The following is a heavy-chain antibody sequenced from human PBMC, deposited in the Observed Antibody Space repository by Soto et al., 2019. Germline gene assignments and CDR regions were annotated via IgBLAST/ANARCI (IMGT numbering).Heavy chain of an antibody. D-gene: IGHD6-19*01. CDR2: FDPEDGET. Sequence: ASVKVSCKVSGYTLTELSMHWVRQAPGKGLEWMGGFDPEDGETIYAQKFQGRVTMTEDTSTDTAYMELSSLRFEDTAVYYCATSWYVAGHNFDYWGQGTLVTVSS. CDR3: ATSWYVAGHNFDY. V-gene: IGHV1-24*01. CDR1: GYTLTELS. J-gene: IGHJ4*02.